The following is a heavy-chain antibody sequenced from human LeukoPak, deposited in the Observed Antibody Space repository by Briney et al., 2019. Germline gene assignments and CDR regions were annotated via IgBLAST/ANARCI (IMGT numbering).Heavy chain of an antibody. J-gene: IGHJ4*02. V-gene: IGHV1-2*02. CDR2: INPKTGGR. D-gene: IGHD2-2*01. CDR1: GYTLTDYY. CDR3: PTGDSLVPAAMWFGY. Sequence: ASVTVSCKASGYTLTDYYMHWVRQAPGQGLEWMGWINPKTGGRSYAQRFQGRVTMTRDTSISTAYMELSRLRSCITVVYSGPTGDSLVPAAMWFGYWGQGTLVTVSS.